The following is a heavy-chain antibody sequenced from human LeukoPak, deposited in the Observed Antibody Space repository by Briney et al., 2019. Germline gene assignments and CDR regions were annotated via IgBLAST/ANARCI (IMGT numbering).Heavy chain of an antibody. CDR3: AKDRCGSGIGGLYYYMDV. V-gene: IGHV3-30*02. CDR1: GFTFSSYD. CDR2: IQYDGSNQ. J-gene: IGHJ6*03. D-gene: IGHD2-21*01. Sequence: GGSLTLLCTASGFTFSSYDMHWVRQATGKGLEWVAYIQYDGSNQQYADSVKGRFIISRDRSKNIPYLQMNSLRAEDTAVYDCAKDRCGSGIGGLYYYMDVWGKGTTVTISS.